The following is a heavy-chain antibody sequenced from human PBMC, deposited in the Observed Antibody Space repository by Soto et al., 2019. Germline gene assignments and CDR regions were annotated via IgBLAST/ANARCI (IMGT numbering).Heavy chain of an antibody. D-gene: IGHD3-3*01. CDR1: GGTLSSDA. V-gene: IGHV1-69*06. CDR3: ARSGVSRCLEWLFAPNNYYYGLDG. CDR2: IIPIFGTA. Sequence: AAVRVSCKASGGTLSSDAISWVRPAHEPVLLWMGGIIPIFGTANYAQKFQGRVTITADKSTSTAYMELSSLRSEDTAVYYCARSGVSRCLEWLFAPNNYYYGLDGWGQGTTVTVS. J-gene: IGHJ6*02.